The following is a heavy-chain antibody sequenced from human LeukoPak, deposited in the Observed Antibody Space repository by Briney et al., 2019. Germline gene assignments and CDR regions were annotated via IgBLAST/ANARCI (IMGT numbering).Heavy chain of an antibody. Sequence: EASVKVSCKASGGTFSSYAISWVRQAPGQGLEWMGGIIPIFGTANYAQKFQGRVTITTDESTSTAYMELSSLRSEDTAVYYCARGPIPNNIVVVVAATYYYYYMDVWGKGTTVTVSS. V-gene: IGHV1-69*05. CDR3: ARGPIPNNIVVVVAATYYYYYMDV. CDR2: IIPIFGTA. J-gene: IGHJ6*03. CDR1: GGTFSSYA. D-gene: IGHD2-15*01.